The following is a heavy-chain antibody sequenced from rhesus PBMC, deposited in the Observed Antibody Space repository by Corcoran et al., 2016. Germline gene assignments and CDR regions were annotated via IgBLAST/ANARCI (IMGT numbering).Heavy chain of an antibody. CDR1: GFTFCLYD. V-gene: IGHV3-136*01. Sequence: VQLVGSGGGLVQPGVPLRFSCAASGFTFCLYDIGCVTPAPVTGLEWVSYSSDNGKTIYYDNSVKGRVTISRDNAKNSLSLKMSNLRAEDTAVYYCTRGLPSGVYSGSYLWGQGVLVTVSS. J-gene: IGHJ4*01. CDR3: TRGLPSGVYSGSYL. D-gene: IGHD3-16*01. CDR2: SSDNGKTI.